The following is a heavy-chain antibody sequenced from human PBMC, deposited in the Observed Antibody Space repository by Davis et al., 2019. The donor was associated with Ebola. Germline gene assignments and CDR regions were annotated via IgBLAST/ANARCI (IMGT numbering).Heavy chain of an antibody. V-gene: IGHV3-30*14. CDR1: GFTFSSYA. J-gene: IGHJ6*02. Sequence: GGSLRLSCAASGFTFSSYAMHWVRQAPGKGLEWVAVISYDGSNKYYADSVKGRFTISRHNSKNTLYLQMNSLRAEDTAVYYCARVGATVAYYYYYGMDVWGQGTTVTVSS. CDR2: ISYDGSNK. CDR3: ARVGATVAYYYYYGMDV. D-gene: IGHD1-26*01.